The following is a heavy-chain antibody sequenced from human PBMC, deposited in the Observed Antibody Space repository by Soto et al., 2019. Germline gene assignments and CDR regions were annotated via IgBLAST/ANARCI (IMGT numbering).Heavy chain of an antibody. CDR3: ARDTGPNGYNYNCFGMDV. Sequence: QVHLVESGGGVVQPGRSLRLSCAASGFTFSNYAMHWVRQAPGKGLEWVAVISYDGSDKYNANSVKGRFTISRDNSKNTLYLKKNSLRAEDTAVYYCARDTGPNGYNYNCFGMDVWGQWTKVTV. CDR1: GFTFSNYA. CDR2: ISYDGSDK. J-gene: IGHJ6*02. D-gene: IGHD5-18*01. V-gene: IGHV3-30-3*01.